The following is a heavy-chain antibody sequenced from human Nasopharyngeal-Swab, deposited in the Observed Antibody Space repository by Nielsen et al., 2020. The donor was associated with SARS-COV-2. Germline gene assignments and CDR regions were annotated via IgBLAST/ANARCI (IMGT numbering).Heavy chain of an antibody. Sequence: SGLTLVKPTQTLTLTCTFSGFSLSTSGMCVSWIRQPPGKALEWLARLDWDDDKYYSTSLKTRLTISKDTSKNQVVLTMTNMDPVDTATYYCARLKLELGTDYYYYGMDVWGQGTTVTVSS. CDR2: LDWDDDK. D-gene: IGHD1-7*01. CDR3: ARLKLELGTDYYYYGMDV. CDR1: GFSLSTSGMC. J-gene: IGHJ6*02. V-gene: IGHV2-70*11.